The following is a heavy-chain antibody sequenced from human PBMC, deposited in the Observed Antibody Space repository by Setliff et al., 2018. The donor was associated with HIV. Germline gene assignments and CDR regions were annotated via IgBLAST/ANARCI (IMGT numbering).Heavy chain of an antibody. D-gene: IGHD2-21*02. J-gene: IGHJ4*02. CDR1: GASISSGSYY. Sequence: SETLSLTCTVSGASISSGSYYWSWIRQPAGKGLEWIGHIYTSGSTNYNPSLKSRVTISVDTSKNQVSLRLKSVTTADTAVYYCARELYGGNSRPFDYWGQGALVTVSS. CDR3: ARELYGGNSRPFDY. V-gene: IGHV4-61*09. CDR2: IYTSGST.